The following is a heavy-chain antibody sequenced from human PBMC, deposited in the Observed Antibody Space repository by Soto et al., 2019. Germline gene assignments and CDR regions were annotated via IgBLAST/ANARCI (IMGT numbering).Heavy chain of an antibody. CDR2: ISASADST. CDR1: GFSFRTYV. J-gene: IGHJ4*02. V-gene: IGHV3-23*01. CDR3: AAGITETVRLPFH. Sequence: PGGSLRLSCAASGFSFRTYVMMWVRQAPGKGLEWVSEISASADSTVYANSVKGRLTISRDNSKNTLSLQIDSLRTEDTAVYYCAAGITETVRLPFHWGQGTLVTVSS. D-gene: IGHD1-20*01.